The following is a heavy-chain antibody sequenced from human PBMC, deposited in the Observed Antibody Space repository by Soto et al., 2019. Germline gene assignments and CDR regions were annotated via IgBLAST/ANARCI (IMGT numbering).Heavy chain of an antibody. CDR3: ARGNHRWLQLWYFDL. J-gene: IGHJ2*01. Sequence: VQLVQSGAEVKKPGSSVTVSCKASGGTFSSYTISWVRQAPGQGLEWMGGIIPIFGTANYAQKFQGRVTITADESTSTAYMELSSLRSEDTAVYYCARGNHRWLQLWYFDLWGRGTLFTVSS. D-gene: IGHD5-12*01. CDR1: GGTFSSYT. CDR2: IIPIFGTA. V-gene: IGHV1-69*12.